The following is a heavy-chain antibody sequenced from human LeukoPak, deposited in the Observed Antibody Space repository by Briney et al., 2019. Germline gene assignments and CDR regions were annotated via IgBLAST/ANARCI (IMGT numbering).Heavy chain of an antibody. CDR2: ISWNSGKI. Sequence: PGGSLRLSCAASGFTFDDYAIHWVRRAPGKGLEWVSGISWNSGKIVYADSVKGRFTISRDNAKNSVYLQMDSLRAEDTALYYCAKETHSTMVPGYAFDIWGQGTMVTVSS. D-gene: IGHD2-8*01. J-gene: IGHJ3*02. V-gene: IGHV3-9*01. CDR3: AKETHSTMVPGYAFDI. CDR1: GFTFDDYA.